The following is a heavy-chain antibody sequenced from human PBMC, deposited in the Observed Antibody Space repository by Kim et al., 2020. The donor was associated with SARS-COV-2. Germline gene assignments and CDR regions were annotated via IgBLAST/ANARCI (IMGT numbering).Heavy chain of an antibody. D-gene: IGHD6-19*01. CDR1: GGSISSSSYY. V-gene: IGHV4-39*07. Sequence: SETLSLICTVSGGSISSSSYYWGWIRQPPGKGLEWIGSIYYSGSTYYNPSLKSRVTISVDTSKNQFSLKLSSVTAADTAVYYCAREVFVGPTTATSIAVAGTSTNSWGQGTLVTVSS. CDR2: IYYSGST. J-gene: IGHJ4*02. CDR3: AREVFVGPTTATSIAVAGTSTNS.